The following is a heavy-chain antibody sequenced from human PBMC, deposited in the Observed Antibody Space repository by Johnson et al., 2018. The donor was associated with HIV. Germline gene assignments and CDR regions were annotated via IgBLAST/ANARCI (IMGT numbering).Heavy chain of an antibody. Sequence: VQLVESGGGLVQPGGSLRLSCSASGFTFSSYWMHWVRQAPGKGLVWVSRINSDGSSTSYADSVKGRFTISRDNAKNTLYLQMNSLGAEDTAVYYCGRHHPASDAFDIWGQGTMVSVSS. V-gene: IGHV3-74*02. J-gene: IGHJ3*02. CDR1: GFTFSSYW. CDR3: GRHHPASDAFDI. D-gene: IGHD2-2*01. CDR2: INSDGSST.